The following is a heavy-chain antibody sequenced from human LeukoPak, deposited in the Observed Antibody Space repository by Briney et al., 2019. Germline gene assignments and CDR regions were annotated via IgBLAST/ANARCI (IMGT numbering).Heavy chain of an antibody. CDR3: ARGGDKSRWNSGSYYKGNWFDP. CDR1: GYTFTSYG. D-gene: IGHD3-10*01. V-gene: IGHV1-18*01. Sequence: ASVKVSCKASGYTFTSYGISWVRQAPGQGLEWMGWISAYNGNTNYAQKLQGRVTMTTDTSTSTAYMELRSLRSDDTAVYYCARGGDKSRWNSGSYYKGNWFDPWGQGTLVTVSS. CDR2: ISAYNGNT. J-gene: IGHJ5*02.